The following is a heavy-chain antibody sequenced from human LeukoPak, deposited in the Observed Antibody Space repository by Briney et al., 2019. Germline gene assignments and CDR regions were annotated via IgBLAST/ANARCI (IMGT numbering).Heavy chain of an antibody. CDR3: ARDLGRAFHSGSETYYGSGTYYSAFAL. V-gene: IGHV4-61*02. J-gene: IGHJ4*02. CDR1: GDSISSGDYF. Sequence: SQTLSLTCNVSGDSISSGDYFWNWIRQPAGKGLEWIGRIYMSGSTNYNPSLESRVSLSIDTSKNHFSLDLTSVTAADTAIYYCARDLGRAFHSGSETYYGSGTYYSAFALWGPGALVTVSS. CDR2: IYMSGST. D-gene: IGHD3-10*01.